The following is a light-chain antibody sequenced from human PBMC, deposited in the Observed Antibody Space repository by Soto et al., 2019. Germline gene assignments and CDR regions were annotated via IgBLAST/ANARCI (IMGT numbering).Light chain of an antibody. Sequence: QSVLTQPPSVSGAPGQRVSISCTGSTSNIGAPYDVHWYQHLPGAAPKLLIYGDNNRPSGVPDRFSGSKSGTSASLAITSLQAEDDADYYCQSYEISLHNYVFATGTKVTVL. CDR3: QSYEISLHNYV. CDR2: GDN. CDR1: TSNIGAPYD. J-gene: IGLJ1*01. V-gene: IGLV1-40*01.